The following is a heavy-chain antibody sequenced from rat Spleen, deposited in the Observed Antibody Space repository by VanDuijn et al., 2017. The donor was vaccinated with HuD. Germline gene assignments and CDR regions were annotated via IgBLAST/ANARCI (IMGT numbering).Heavy chain of an antibody. V-gene: IGHV2-43*01. CDR2: IWTGGTT. CDR3: TRDPITTRDYFDY. CDR1: GFSLTRYH. D-gene: IGHD1-1*01. J-gene: IGHJ2*01. Sequence: QVQLKESGPGLVQPSQTLSLTCTVSGFSLTRYHVSWVRQPPGKGLEWMGVIWTGGTTAYNSLLKSRLSISRDTSKSQVFLKMNSLQTEDTAIYFCTRDPITTRDYFDYWGQGVMVTVSS.